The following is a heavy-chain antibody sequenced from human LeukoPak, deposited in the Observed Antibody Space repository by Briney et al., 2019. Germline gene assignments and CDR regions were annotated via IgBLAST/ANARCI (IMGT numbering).Heavy chain of an antibody. Sequence: SEILSMTCTDSGDSISSSSYYWRSIRQPPGKGLEWLGSIYYRGTTYYNPSLKSRVTISIDTSQNQFSLRLSSVTAADTAVYYCARFSNYYDSSIHYLDYWGQGTLVSVSS. CDR2: IYYRGTT. V-gene: IGHV4-39*07. D-gene: IGHD3-22*01. J-gene: IGHJ4*02. CDR3: ARFSNYYDSSIHYLDY. CDR1: GDSISSSSYY.